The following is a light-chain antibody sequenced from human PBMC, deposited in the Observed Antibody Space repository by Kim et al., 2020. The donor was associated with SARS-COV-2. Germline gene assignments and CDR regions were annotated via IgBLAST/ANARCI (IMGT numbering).Light chain of an antibody. V-gene: IGKV1-5*01. CDR1: QSVSRW. Sequence: DIQMTQSPSTLSASVGDRVTLTCRASQSVSRWLAWYQQKPGKARKLLIYDGSNLQSGVPSRFSGSGSGTEFTLTISSLQPDDFAIYYCQHRQTFGQGTKVDIK. J-gene: IGKJ1*01. CDR2: DGS. CDR3: QHRQT.